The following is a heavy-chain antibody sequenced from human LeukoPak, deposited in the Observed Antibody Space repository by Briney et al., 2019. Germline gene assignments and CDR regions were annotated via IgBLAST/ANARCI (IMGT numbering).Heavy chain of an antibody. V-gene: IGHV1-2*02. CDR3: AREKYDSELPDY. Sequence: ASVKASCKASGYTFSDYYMHWVRQAPGQGLEWMGWINPKSGATNSAQKFRGRVTMTRDASISTVYMELSRLTSDDTAVYYCAREKYDSELPDYWGQGTLVTVSS. D-gene: IGHD5-24*01. J-gene: IGHJ4*02. CDR1: GYTFSDYY. CDR2: INPKSGAT.